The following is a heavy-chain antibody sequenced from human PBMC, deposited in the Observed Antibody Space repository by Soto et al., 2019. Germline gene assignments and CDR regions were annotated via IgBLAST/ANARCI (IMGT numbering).Heavy chain of an antibody. J-gene: IGHJ6*02. D-gene: IGHD2-2*01. V-gene: IGHV1-24*01. CDR3: ATEWVVPAAIIGHYYYYGMDV. CDR1: GYTLTELS. CDR2: FDPEDGET. Sequence: ASVKVSCKVSGYTLTELSMHWVRQAPGKGLEWMGGFDPEDGETIYAQKFQGRVTMTEDTSTDTAYMELSSLRSEDTAVYYCATEWVVPAAIIGHYYYYGMDVWGQGTTVTVSS.